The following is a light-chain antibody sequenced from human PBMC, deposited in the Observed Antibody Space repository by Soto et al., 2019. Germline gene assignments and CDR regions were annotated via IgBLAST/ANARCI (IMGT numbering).Light chain of an antibody. J-gene: IGKJ2*01. CDR3: MQALQTPRT. CDR2: LGS. V-gene: IGKV2-28*01. CDR1: QSLLQSNGYNY. Sequence: DIVMTQSPLSLPVTPGEPASISCRSSQSLLQSNGYNYLDWYLQRPGQSPQLLIYLGSNRASGVPDRFSGSGSGTDFTLTISRVEAEDVGVYYCMQALQTPRTFGQGTKLEIK.